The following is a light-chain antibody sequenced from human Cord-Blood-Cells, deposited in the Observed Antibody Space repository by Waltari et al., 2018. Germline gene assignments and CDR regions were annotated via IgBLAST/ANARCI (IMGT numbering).Light chain of an antibody. CDR3: QQYNNWPWT. Sequence: EIVMTQSPATLSVSTGERATLSCRASQSVSSNLAWYQQKPGQAPRLLIYGASTKATGIPARFIGSGSGTEFTLTISSLQSEDFAVYYCQQYNNWPWTFGQGTKVEIK. V-gene: IGKV3-15*01. J-gene: IGKJ1*01. CDR1: QSVSSN. CDR2: GAS.